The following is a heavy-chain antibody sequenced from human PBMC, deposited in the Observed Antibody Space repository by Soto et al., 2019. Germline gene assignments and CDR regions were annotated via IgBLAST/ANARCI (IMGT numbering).Heavy chain of an antibody. J-gene: IGHJ6*02. V-gene: IGHV3-23*01. CDR3: AKGRSYYYYYGVDV. Sequence: PGRSLRVSCGASGVSCSSCAMGWVRQAPGKGLEWVSDIIDSGGSTYYADSVKGRFTISRDNSKSTLYLQMNSLRAEDTALYYCAKGRSYYYYYGVDVWGQGTTVTVSS. CDR1: GVSCSSCA. CDR2: IIDSGGST.